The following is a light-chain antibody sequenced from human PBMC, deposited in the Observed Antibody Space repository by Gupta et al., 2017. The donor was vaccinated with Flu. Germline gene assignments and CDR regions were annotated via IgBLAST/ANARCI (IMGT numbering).Light chain of an antibody. Sequence: RASQSVSSNLAWYQQKPGQAPRLLIYGASTRATGIPARFSVSGSGTEFTLTISSLQSEDFAVYYCQQYNNWGTFGQGTKVEIQ. CDR3: QQYNNWGT. V-gene: IGKV3-15*01. J-gene: IGKJ1*01. CDR2: GAS. CDR1: QSVSSN.